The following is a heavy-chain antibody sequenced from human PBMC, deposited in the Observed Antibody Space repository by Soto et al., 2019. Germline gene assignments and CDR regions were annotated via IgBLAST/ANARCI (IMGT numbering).Heavy chain of an antibody. V-gene: IGHV3-33*05. J-gene: IGHJ6*02. Sequence: QVRLVESGGGVVRLGRSLRLSCAASGFTFTNYDMHWVRQAPGKGLEWGAVVSYDGSSEDYAASVKGRFTISRDNSKDTLFLQMNNLRAEDTAVYYCARDGVLRLRELSLDYYYGMDIWGQGTTVTVSS. CDR1: GFTFTNYD. CDR2: VSYDGSSE. CDR3: ARDGVLRLRELSLDYYYGMDI. D-gene: IGHD3-16*02.